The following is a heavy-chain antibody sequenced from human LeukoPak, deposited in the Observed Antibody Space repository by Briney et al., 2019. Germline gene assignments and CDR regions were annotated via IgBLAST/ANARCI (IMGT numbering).Heavy chain of an antibody. D-gene: IGHD6-13*01. CDR3: ARDTTGGYSSPKYYFDY. CDR2: VYYSGST. Sequence: SETLSLTCTVSGGSISSYYWSWIRQPPGKGLEWIGYVYYSGSTNYNPSLKSRVTISVDTSKNQFSLKLSSVTAADTAVYYCARDTTGGYSSPKYYFDYWGQGTLVTVSS. CDR1: GGSISSYY. J-gene: IGHJ4*02. V-gene: IGHV4-59*01.